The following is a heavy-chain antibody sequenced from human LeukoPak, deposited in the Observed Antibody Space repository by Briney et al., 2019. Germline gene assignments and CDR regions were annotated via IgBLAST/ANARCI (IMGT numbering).Heavy chain of an antibody. Sequence: SVKVSCKASGGTFSSYAISWVRQAPGQGLEWMGGFIPISGTANYAQKFQDRVTITADESTSTAYMELSSLRSEDTAVYYCARSHRGVWFGELGEDWGQGTLVTVSS. CDR3: ARSHRGVWFGELGED. D-gene: IGHD3-10*01. J-gene: IGHJ4*02. CDR1: GGTFSSYA. V-gene: IGHV1-69*13. CDR2: FIPISGTA.